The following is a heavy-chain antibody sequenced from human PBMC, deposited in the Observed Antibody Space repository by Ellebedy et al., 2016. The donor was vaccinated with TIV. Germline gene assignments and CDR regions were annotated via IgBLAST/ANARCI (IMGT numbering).Heavy chain of an antibody. CDR1: GGFITNYY. D-gene: IGHD2-2*03. Sequence: MPSETLSLTCAVSGGFITNYYWSWIRQPAGKGLEWIGRIYSRGSTTYNPSLKSRVTMSVDTSKNQFSLKLSSVTAADTAVYYCARAGYCSSTNCYPHYYYGMDVWGQGTTVTVSS. V-gene: IGHV4-4*07. CDR2: IYSRGST. CDR3: ARAGYCSSTNCYPHYYYGMDV. J-gene: IGHJ6*02.